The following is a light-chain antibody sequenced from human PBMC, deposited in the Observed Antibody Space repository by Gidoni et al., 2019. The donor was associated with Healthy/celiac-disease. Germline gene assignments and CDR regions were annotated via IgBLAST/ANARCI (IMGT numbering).Light chain of an antibody. J-gene: IGKJ1*01. V-gene: IGKV4-1*01. CDR3: QQYYSTPPT. CDR2: WAS. Sequence: DIVMTQSPASLAVCLGERATINCKSSQSVLYSSNNKNYLAWYQQKPGQPPKLLIYWASTRESGVPDRFSGSGSGTDFTLTISSLQAEDVAVYYCQQYYSTPPTFGQGTKVEIK. CDR1: QSVLYSSNNKNY.